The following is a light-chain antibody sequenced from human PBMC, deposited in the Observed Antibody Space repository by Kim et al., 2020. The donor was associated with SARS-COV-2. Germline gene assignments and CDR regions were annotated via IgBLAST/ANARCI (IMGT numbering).Light chain of an antibody. CDR1: QGITNS. Sequence: IQMTQSPSSLSASVGDRVTITCRASQGITNSLAWYQQKPGNVPKVLIYDASALDSGVPSRFSGSGSGTDFTLTISSLQPEDVATYYCQKYNAAPWTFGQGTKVEIK. V-gene: IGKV1-27*01. CDR2: DAS. J-gene: IGKJ1*01. CDR3: QKYNAAPWT.